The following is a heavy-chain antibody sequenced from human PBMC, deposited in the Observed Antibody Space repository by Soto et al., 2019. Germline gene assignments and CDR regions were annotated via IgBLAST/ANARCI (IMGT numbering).Heavy chain of an antibody. D-gene: IGHD5-12*01. V-gene: IGHV3-30*02. CDR2: IRYSGSER. Sequence: GGSLRRSCSASGFTFSSYGMLWVRQAPGKGLEWVAYIRYSGSERYYADSVNGRFTISRDNAKNTLFLQMNSLRAEDTAVYYCGTGDKNGYIPGGIDAWGQGTPVTVSS. CDR1: GFTFSSYG. CDR3: GTGDKNGYIPGGIDA. J-gene: IGHJ5*02.